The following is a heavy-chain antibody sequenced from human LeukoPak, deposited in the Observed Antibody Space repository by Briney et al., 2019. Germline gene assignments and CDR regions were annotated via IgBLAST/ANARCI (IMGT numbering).Heavy chain of an antibody. Sequence: GGSLRLSCAASGFTFSNYEMNWVRQAPGKGLEWVSYISSSGRTTHYADSVKGRFTISRDNAKDSLYLQLNSLRVEDTAVYYCARELGTSAITGYWGQGTLVTVSS. J-gene: IGHJ4*02. V-gene: IGHV3-48*03. CDR1: GFTFSNYE. CDR2: ISSSGRTT. CDR3: ARELGTSAITGY. D-gene: IGHD7-27*01.